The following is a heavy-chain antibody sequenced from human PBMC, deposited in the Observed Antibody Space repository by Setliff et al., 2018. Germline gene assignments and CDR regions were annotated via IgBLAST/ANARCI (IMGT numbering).Heavy chain of an antibody. CDR1: GGSISGDS. CDR3: ARERYYNFWNGYDYYYYYMDV. D-gene: IGHD3-3*01. CDR2: SSTSGCT. V-gene: IGHV4-4*08. J-gene: IGHJ6*03. Sequence: SETLSLTCTVSGGSISGDSWSWIRQPPGKGLEWIGYSSTSGCTNCNPSLESRVTISVDTSKNQVSLKLTSVTVADTAVYYCARERYYNFWNGYDYYYYYMDVWGIGTTVTVSS.